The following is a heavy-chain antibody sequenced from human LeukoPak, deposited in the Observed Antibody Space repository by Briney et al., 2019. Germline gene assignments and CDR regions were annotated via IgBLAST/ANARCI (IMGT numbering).Heavy chain of an antibody. Sequence: GGSLRLSCEASGFTFSSYTMSWVRQAPGKGLEWVSGISSNGNTMYYADSVKGRFTVSRDNSKNTLHLQMNSLRAEDTAVYYCAKSKWPHFDYWGQGTLVTVSS. CDR1: GFTFSSYT. V-gene: IGHV3-23*01. CDR2: ISSNGNTM. J-gene: IGHJ4*02. D-gene: IGHD5-12*01. CDR3: AKSKWPHFDY.